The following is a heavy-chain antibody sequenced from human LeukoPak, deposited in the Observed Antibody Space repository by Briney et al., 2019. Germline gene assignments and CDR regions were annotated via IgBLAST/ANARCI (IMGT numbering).Heavy chain of an antibody. CDR2: MKQDGRDS. J-gene: IGHJ4*02. CDR3: AFGGVIAWYFDY. Sequence: GGSLRLSCVASGFTFSWYWMSWVRQAPGKGLEWVANMKQDGRDSHYVDSVKGRFTISRDYAKKSVYLEMNSLRGEDTAVYYCAFGGVIAWYFDYWGQGTLVSVSS. V-gene: IGHV3-7*01. CDR1: GFTFSWYW. D-gene: IGHD3-16*02.